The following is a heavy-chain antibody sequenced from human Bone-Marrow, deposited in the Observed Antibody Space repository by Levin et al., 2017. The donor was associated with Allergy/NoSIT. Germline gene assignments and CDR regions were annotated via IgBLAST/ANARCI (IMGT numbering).Heavy chain of an antibody. CDR1: GFTFSNYA. CDR3: GRDLGFLEWMLDVDN. D-gene: IGHD3-3*01. J-gene: IGHJ4*02. CDR2: ISYDENSK. Sequence: QAGGSLRLSCAASGFTFSNYAMHWVRQAPGKGLEWVAGISYDENSKYYAYSAKGRFTISRDNSKNIVYLQMNSLRAEDTAVYYCGRDLGFLEWMLDVDNWGRGTLVTVSS. V-gene: IGHV3-30-3*01.